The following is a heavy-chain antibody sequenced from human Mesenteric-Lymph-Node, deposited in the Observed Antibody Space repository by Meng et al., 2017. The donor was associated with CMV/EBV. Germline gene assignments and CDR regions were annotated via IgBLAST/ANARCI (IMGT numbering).Heavy chain of an antibody. CDR1: FSSYW. V-gene: IGHV3-74*01. J-gene: IGHJ5*02. Sequence: FSSYWMHCVRQAPGKELVWVSRINSGGSSTSYAGSVRGRFTISRDNTKNTLYLQMNSLRAEDTAVYYCARVGIVVVPAAKRSVNWFDPWGQGTLVTVSS. D-gene: IGHD2-2*01. CDR2: INSGGSST. CDR3: ARVGIVVVPAAKRSVNWFDP.